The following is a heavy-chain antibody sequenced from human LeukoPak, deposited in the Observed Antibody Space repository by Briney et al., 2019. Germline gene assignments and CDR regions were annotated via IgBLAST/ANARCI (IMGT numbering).Heavy chain of an antibody. CDR3: ARDFGGQRWNYYFDY. D-gene: IGHD4-23*01. CDR2: ISHDGTNK. CDR1: GFSFSDYS. V-gene: IGHV3-30*04. Sequence: PGGSLRLSCAASGFSFSDYSTNWVRQAPGKGLEWVAIISHDGTNKYHADSVKGRFTISRDNSKNTLYLQMNSLRAEDSALYLCARDFGGQRWNYYFDYWGQGTLVTVSP. J-gene: IGHJ4*02.